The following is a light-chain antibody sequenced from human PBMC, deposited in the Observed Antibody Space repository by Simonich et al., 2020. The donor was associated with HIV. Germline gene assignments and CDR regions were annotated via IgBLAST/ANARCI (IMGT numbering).Light chain of an antibody. CDR2: EGN. CDR1: SGSIASNY. Sequence: NFMLTQPHSVSESPGKTVTISCTRSSGSIASNYVQWDQQRPGSSPTTVVYEGNQNPSGVPDRFSGSIDSSSNSASLTISGLKTEDEADYYCQSYDSSNQVVFGGGTKLTVL. CDR3: QSYDSSNQVV. J-gene: IGLJ2*01. V-gene: IGLV6-57*01.